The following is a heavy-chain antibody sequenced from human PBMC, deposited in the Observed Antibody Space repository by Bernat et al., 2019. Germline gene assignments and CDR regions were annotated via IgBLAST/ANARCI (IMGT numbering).Heavy chain of an antibody. CDR1: GFTFNSYA. D-gene: IGHD3-10*01. CDR3: ARDAYSGSGNYWGC. CDR2: IASDGHTT. V-gene: IGHV3-74*01. Sequence: EVQLLESGGGLVQPGGSLRLSCAASGFTFNSYAMSWVRQAPGKGLVWVSRIASDGHTTTYADSVKGRFTISRDDAKNTLYLQMNNLRAEDTAVYYCARDAYSGSGNYWGCWGQGTLVTVSS. J-gene: IGHJ4*02.